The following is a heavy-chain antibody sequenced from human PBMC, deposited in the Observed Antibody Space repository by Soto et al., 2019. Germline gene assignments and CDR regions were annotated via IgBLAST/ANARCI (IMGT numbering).Heavy chain of an antibody. V-gene: IGHV3-66*01. J-gene: IGHJ1*01. CDR2: IHNGGET. D-gene: IGHD2-15*01. CDR1: GFSVSSNY. CDR3: ARDSWSQY. Sequence: GGSVRLSCAASGFSVSSNYMNWVRQAPGKGLEWVSIIHNGGETYYADSVKDRFTVSRDNSKNTVFLQMNSLRAEDTAVYYCARDSWSQYWGQGTLVNVSS.